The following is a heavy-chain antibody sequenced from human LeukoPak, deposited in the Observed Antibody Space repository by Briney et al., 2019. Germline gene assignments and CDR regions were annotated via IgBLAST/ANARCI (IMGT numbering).Heavy chain of an antibody. V-gene: IGHV4-59*01. CDR1: GGSISSYY. CDR2: IYYSGTT. J-gene: IGHJ4*02. CDR3: ARGLTYYDILTAYYTFPYFDY. Sequence: SETLSLTCTVSGGSISSYYWSWIRQPPGRGLEWIGYIYYSGTTNYNSSLKSRVTISIDTSENQFSLKLSSVTAADTAVYYCARGLTYYDILTAYYTFPYFDYWGQGTLVTVSS. D-gene: IGHD3-9*01.